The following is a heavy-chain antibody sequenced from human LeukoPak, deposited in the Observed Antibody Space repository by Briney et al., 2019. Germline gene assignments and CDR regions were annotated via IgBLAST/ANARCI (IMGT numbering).Heavy chain of an antibody. D-gene: IGHD3-10*01. CDR3: AIALYGSGSYHYYGMDV. Sequence: SETLSLTCTVSGGSINSGGYYWSWIRQHPGKGLEWIGYMYYSGTTYYNPSLESRVTISVDTSKKQFSLKLSSVTAADTAVYYCAIALYGSGSYHYYGMDVWGQGTTVTVSS. J-gene: IGHJ6*02. CDR1: GGSINSGGYY. CDR2: MYYSGTT. V-gene: IGHV4-31*03.